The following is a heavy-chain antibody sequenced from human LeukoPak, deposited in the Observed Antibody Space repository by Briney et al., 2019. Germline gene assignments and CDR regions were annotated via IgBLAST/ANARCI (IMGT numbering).Heavy chain of an antibody. V-gene: IGHV1-2*02. Sequence: GASVKVSCQASEYSFTGYYMHWVRQAPGQGPEWMGWINPHNGGTKYADRLQGRVTMTRDASISTAYMELSGLRSDDTAVYYCARGGAGTAYYGWDFFRFDYWGQGTLVTVSS. J-gene: IGHJ4*02. CDR2: INPHNGGT. CDR1: EYSFTGYY. CDR3: ARGGAGTAYYGWDFFRFDY. D-gene: IGHD4-17*01.